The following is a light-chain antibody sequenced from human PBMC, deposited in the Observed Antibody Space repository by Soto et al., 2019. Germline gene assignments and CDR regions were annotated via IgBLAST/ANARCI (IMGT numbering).Light chain of an antibody. CDR1: SSDVGSYNL. Sequence: QSALTQPASVSGSPGQSITISCTGTSSDVGSYNLVSWYQQHPGKAPKLMIYEGSKRPSGVSNRFSGSKSGNTASLKISGLQAEDEADYYCCSYAGSSTFVFGGGTKVTVL. CDR3: CSYAGSSTFV. CDR2: EGS. V-gene: IGLV2-23*03. J-gene: IGLJ2*01.